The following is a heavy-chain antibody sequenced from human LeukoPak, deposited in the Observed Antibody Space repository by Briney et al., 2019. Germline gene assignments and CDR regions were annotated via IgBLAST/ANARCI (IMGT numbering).Heavy chain of an antibody. CDR3: ASGYDLIFFDY. CDR2: IYYSGST. Sequence: SETLSLTCTVSGGSIRTSSTYYWGWIRQPPGKGLEWIGSIYYSGSTYYNPSLKSRVTISIDTSKNQFSLKLSSLTAADTAVYYCASGYDLIFFDYWGQGTLVTVSS. V-gene: IGHV4-39*07. CDR1: GGSIRTSSTYY. J-gene: IGHJ4*02. D-gene: IGHD5-12*01.